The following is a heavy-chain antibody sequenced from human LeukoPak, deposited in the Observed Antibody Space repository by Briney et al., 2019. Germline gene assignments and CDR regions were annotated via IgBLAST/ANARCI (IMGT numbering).Heavy chain of an antibody. J-gene: IGHJ5*02. Sequence: ASVEVSCKASGYTFTSYYMHWVRQAPGQGLEWMGIINPSGGSTSYAQKFQGRVTMTRDTSTSTVYMELSSLRSEDTAVYYCARAPIGGIVVVPAAIPTTGFDPWGQGTLVTVSS. CDR1: GYTFTSYY. D-gene: IGHD2-2*02. CDR2: INPSGGST. V-gene: IGHV1-46*01. CDR3: ARAPIGGIVVVPAAIPTTGFDP.